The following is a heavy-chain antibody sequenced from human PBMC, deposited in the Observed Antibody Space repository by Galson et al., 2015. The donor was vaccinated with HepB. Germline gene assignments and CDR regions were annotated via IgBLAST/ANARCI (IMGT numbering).Heavy chain of an antibody. CDR1: GFSFSNYA. CDR2: INNNGDST. J-gene: IGHJ3*02. V-gene: IGHV3-23*01. CDR3: AGNFSKFAFET. Sequence: SLRLSCAASGFSFSNYAMIWVRQVPGKGLEWVSAINNNGDSTYYADSVRGRFTISRDNSKNTLSLQMNSLRAEDTAIYYCAGNFSKFAFETWGRGTMVTVSS. D-gene: IGHD1-1*01.